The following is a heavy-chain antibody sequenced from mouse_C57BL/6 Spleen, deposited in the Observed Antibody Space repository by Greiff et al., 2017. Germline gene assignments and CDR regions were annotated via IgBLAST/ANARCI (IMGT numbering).Heavy chain of an antibody. CDR3: ARAYYGSSYVNWYFDV. D-gene: IGHD1-1*01. J-gene: IGHJ1*03. Sequence: EVQLQQSGPELVKPGASVKISCKASGYTFTDYYMNWVKQSHGKSLEWIGDINPNNGGTSYNQKFKGKATLTVDKSSSTAYMELRSLTSEDSAVYYCARAYYGSSYVNWYFDVWGTGTTVTVSS. V-gene: IGHV1-26*01. CDR2: INPNNGGT. CDR1: GYTFTDYY.